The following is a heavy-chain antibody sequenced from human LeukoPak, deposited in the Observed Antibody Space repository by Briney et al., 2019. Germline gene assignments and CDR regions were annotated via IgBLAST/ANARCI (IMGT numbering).Heavy chain of an antibody. CDR2: ISSSSSYI. J-gene: IGHJ3*02. CDR1: GFTFSSHG. V-gene: IGHV3-21*01. Sequence: GGSLRLSCAASGFTFSSHGMHWVRQAPGKGLEWVSSISSSSSYIYYADSVKGRFTISRDNAKNSLYLQMNSLRAEDTAVYYCARDRSSSWYGDAFDIWGQGTMVTVSS. D-gene: IGHD6-13*01. CDR3: ARDRSSSWYGDAFDI.